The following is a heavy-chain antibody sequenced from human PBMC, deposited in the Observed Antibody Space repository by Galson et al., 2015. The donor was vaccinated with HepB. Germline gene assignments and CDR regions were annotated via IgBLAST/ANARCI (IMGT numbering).Heavy chain of an antibody. CDR1: GFTFSSYV. V-gene: IGHV3-30-3*01. CDR3: ARGSAYYDSSGFHSFDY. CDR2: ISYDGSNK. D-gene: IGHD3-22*01. J-gene: IGHJ4*02. Sequence: SLRLSCAASGFTFSSYVMHRVRQAPGKGLEWVVVISYDGSNKYYADSVKGRFTISRDNSKNTLYLQMNSLRAEDTAVYYCARGSAYYDSSGFHSFDYWGQGTLVTVSS.